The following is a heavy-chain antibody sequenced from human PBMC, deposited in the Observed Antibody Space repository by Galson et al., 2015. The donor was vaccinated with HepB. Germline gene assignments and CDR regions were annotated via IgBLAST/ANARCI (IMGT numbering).Heavy chain of an antibody. CDR3: ARVAASDYGDHAHFDY. Sequence: SLRLSCAASGFTFSDYYMTWIRQAPGMGLEWLSYISASATYTNYADSVKGRFTISRDNAKNSLYLQMNSLTAEDTAVFYCARVAASDYGDHAHFDYWGQGTLVTVSS. J-gene: IGHJ4*02. CDR1: GFTFSDYY. V-gene: IGHV3-11*06. D-gene: IGHD4-17*01. CDR2: ISASATYT.